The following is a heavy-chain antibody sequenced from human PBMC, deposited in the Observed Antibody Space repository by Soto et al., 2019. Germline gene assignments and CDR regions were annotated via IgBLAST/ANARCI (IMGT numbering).Heavy chain of an antibody. CDR2: IDPSGGGT. D-gene: IGHD2-15*01. CDR1: GYTFPIYY. CDR3: ARDRVDCSGGNCWRSVEDT. J-gene: IGHJ5*02. V-gene: IGHV1-46*01. Sequence: ASVQVSCKASGYTFPIYYMHWVRQAPGQGLEWMGIIDPSGGGTSYAQKFQGRLTMTRDTSTSTVYMELSSLRSEDTAVYYCARDRVDCSGGNCWRSVEDTWGQGTLVTVSS.